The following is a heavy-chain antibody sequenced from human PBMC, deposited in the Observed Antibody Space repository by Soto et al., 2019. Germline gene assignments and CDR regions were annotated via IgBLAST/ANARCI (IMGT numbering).Heavy chain of an antibody. V-gene: IGHV4-34*01. Sequence: PSETLSLTCAVYGGSFSGYYWSWIRQPPGKGLEWIGEINHSGSTNYNPSPKSRVTISVDTSKNQFSLKLSSVTAADTAVYYCARQDRIGDRPYYFDYWGQGTLVTVSS. CDR2: INHSGST. J-gene: IGHJ4*02. CDR3: ARQDRIGDRPYYFDY. D-gene: IGHD3-16*01. CDR1: GGSFSGYY.